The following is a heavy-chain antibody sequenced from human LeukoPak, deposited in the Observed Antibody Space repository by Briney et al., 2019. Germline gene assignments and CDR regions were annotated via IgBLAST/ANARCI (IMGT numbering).Heavy chain of an antibody. CDR2: INCNSGGT. CDR1: GYTFTGYY. J-gene: IGHJ3*02. Sequence: ASVKVSCKASGYTFTGYYMHWVRQAPGQGLEWMGWINCNSGGTNYAQRFQGRVTMTRDTSISTAYMELSRLRSDDTAVYYCAREPTPVVPAAIRAFDIWGQGTMVTVSS. V-gene: IGHV1-2*02. D-gene: IGHD2-2*01. CDR3: AREPTPVVPAAIRAFDI.